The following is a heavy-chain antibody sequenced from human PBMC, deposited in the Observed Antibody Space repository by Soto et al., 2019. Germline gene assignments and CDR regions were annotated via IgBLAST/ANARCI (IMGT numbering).Heavy chain of an antibody. J-gene: IGHJ5*02. CDR2: ISYSGST. CDR1: GDSISSGAYY. D-gene: IGHD3-22*01. CDR3: ARARQYYDSEFDP. Sequence: QVQLQESGPGLVKPSQTLSLTCTVSGDSISSGAYYWSWIRQHPGKGLEWIGYISYSGSTYYNPSLKSRLTISVDTSENQFSLKLTSVTAADTAMYNCARARQYYDSEFDPWGQGTLVTVSS. V-gene: IGHV4-31*03.